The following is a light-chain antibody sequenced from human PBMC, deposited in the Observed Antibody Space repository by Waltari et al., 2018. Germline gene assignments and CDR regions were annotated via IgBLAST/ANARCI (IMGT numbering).Light chain of an antibody. CDR3: QNHERLPAM. CDR1: QSVSRY. CDR2: GAS. V-gene: IGKV3-20*01. J-gene: IGKJ1*01. Sequence: EIVLTQSPGPLSLSPGARATLSCRASQSVSRYLAWYQQNPGQAPRLLIYGASSRATGIPDRFSGSGSGTDFSLTISRLEPEDFAVYYCQNHERLPAMFGQGTKVEIK.